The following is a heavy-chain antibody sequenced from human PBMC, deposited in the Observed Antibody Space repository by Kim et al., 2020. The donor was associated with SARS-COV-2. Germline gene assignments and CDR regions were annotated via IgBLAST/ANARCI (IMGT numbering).Heavy chain of an antibody. Sequence: ASVKVSCKASGYTFTGYYMHWVRQAPGQGLEWMGRINPNSGGTNYAQKFQGRVTMTRDTSISTAYMELSRLRSDDTAVYYCARVCIAVAGTTKQDYYYYYGMDVWGQGTTVTVSS. J-gene: IGHJ6*02. V-gene: IGHV1-2*06. D-gene: IGHD6-19*01. CDR3: ARVCIAVAGTTKQDYYYYYGMDV. CDR1: GYTFTGYY. CDR2: INPNSGGT.